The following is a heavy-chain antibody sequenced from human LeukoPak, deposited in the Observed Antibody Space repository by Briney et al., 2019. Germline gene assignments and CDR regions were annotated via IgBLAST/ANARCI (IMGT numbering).Heavy chain of an antibody. CDR2: IIPIFGTA. CDR3: ARGRYDILTGYSDDAFDI. J-gene: IGHJ3*02. Sequence: GSSVKVSCKASGGTFSSYAISWVRQAPGQGLEWMGGIIPIFGTANYAQKFQGRVTITADESTSTAYMELSSLRSEDTAVYYCARGRYDILTGYSDDAFDIWGQGTMVTVSS. CDR1: GGTFSSYA. D-gene: IGHD3-9*01. V-gene: IGHV1-69*01.